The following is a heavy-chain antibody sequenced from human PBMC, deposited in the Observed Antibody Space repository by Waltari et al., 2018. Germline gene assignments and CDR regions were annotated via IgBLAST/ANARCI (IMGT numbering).Heavy chain of an antibody. J-gene: IGHJ4*02. CDR2: ISYDGSNK. V-gene: IGHV3-30-3*01. D-gene: IGHD6-6*01. Sequence: QVQLVESGGGVVQPGRSLRLSCAASGFTFSSYAMHWVRQAPGKGLGWVAVISYDGSNKYDSDSVKGRFTISRDNSKNTLYLQMNSLRAEDTAVYYCARDVNSSSDYWGQGTLVTVSS. CDR1: GFTFSSYA. CDR3: ARDVNSSSDY.